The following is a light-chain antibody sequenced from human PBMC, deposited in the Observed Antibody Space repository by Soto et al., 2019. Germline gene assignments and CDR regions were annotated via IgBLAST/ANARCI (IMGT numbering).Light chain of an antibody. V-gene: IGKV3-11*01. J-gene: IGKJ1*01. CDR3: QQRSNWPRT. CDR1: QSVGRSY. CDR2: DAS. Sequence: EIVLTQSPGVMYLSRGERATRSCRASQSVGRSYLAWYQQKPGQAPRLLIYDASNRATGIPARFSGSGSGTDFTLTISSLEPEDFAVYYCQQRSNWPRTFGQGTKVDIK.